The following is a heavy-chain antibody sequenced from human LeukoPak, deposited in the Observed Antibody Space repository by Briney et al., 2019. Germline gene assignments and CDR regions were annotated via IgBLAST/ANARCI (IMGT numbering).Heavy chain of an antibody. V-gene: IGHV1-18*01. CDR1: GYTFTSYG. CDR3: ARDPPRIAAAEAPFDY. CDR2: ISAYNGNT. Sequence: GASVKVSCKASGYTFTSYGISWVRQAPGQGLEWMGWISAYNGNTNYAQKLQGRVTMTTDTSTSTAYMELRSLRSDDTAVYYCARDPPRIAAAEAPFDYWGQGTLVTVSS. D-gene: IGHD6-13*01. J-gene: IGHJ4*02.